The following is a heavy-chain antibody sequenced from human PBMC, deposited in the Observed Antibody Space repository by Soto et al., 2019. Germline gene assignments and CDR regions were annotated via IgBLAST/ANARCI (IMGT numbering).Heavy chain of an antibody. Sequence: SETLSLTCAVYGGSFSGYYWSWIRQPPGKGLEWIGEINHSGSTNYNPSLKSRVTISVDTSKNQFSLKLSSVTAADTAVYYCARWGLGYCSSTSCFFDYWGQGTLVTVSS. V-gene: IGHV4-34*01. CDR1: GGSFSGYY. D-gene: IGHD2-2*01. CDR2: INHSGST. J-gene: IGHJ4*02. CDR3: ARWGLGYCSSTSCFFDY.